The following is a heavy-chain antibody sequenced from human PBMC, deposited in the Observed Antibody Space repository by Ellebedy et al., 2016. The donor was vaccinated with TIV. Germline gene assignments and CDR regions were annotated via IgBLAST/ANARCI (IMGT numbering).Heavy chain of an antibody. CDR1: GFTFSSYA. CDR3: ATTYDSTPFLFDY. CDR2: ISGSGGST. V-gene: IGHV3-23*01. J-gene: IGHJ4*02. D-gene: IGHD3-22*01. Sequence: GESLKISCAASGFTFSSYAMSWVRQAPGKGLEWVSAISGSGGSTYYADSVKGRFTISRDNSKNTLYLQMNSLRAEDTAVYYCATTYDSTPFLFDYWGQGTLVTVSS.